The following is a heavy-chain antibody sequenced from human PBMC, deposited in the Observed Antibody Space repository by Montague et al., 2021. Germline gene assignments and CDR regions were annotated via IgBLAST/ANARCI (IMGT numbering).Heavy chain of an antibody. CDR1: GGSVSTGNYY. J-gene: IGHJ4*02. CDR3: ARGQWLVPYYLDS. Sequence: TLSLTCNVSGGSVSTGNYYWTWIRQPPGKELEWIGYIYYTGSSKYNPSLESRVTISISTSKKQFTLKLSSVTAADTAVYYCARGQWLVPYYLDSWGQGTLVTVSS. CDR2: IYYTGSS. D-gene: IGHD6-19*01. V-gene: IGHV4-61*01.